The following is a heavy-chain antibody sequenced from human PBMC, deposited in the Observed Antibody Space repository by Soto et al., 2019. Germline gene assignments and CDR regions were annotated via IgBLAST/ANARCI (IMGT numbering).Heavy chain of an antibody. CDR2: ISGSGGST. D-gene: IGHD6-19*01. CDR3: AKVGGMGQWLVTGSKYYDY. Sequence: GGSLRLSCAASGFTFSSYAMSWVRQAPGKGLEWVSAISGSGGSTYYADSVKGRFTISRDNSKNTLYLQMNSLRAEDTAVYYCAKVGGMGQWLVTGSKYYDYWGQGTLVTVSS. J-gene: IGHJ4*02. CDR1: GFTFSSYA. V-gene: IGHV3-23*01.